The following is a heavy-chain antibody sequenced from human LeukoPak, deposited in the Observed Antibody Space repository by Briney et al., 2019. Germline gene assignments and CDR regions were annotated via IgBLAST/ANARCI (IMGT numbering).Heavy chain of an antibody. CDR1: GFTFSSYS. D-gene: IGHD3-10*01. CDR2: IKQDGSEK. V-gene: IGHV3-7*01. Sequence: AGGSLRLSCAASGFTFSSYSMNWVRQAPGKGLEWVANIKQDGSEKYYVDSVKGRFTISRDNAKNSLYLQMNSLRAEDTAVYYCASGGVRPDYYYYGMDVWGQGTTVTVSS. CDR3: ASGGVRPDYYYYGMDV. J-gene: IGHJ6*02.